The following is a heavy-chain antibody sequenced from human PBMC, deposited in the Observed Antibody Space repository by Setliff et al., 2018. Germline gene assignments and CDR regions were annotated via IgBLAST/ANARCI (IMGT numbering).Heavy chain of an antibody. CDR2: TIPMFGTT. Sequence: GASVKVSCKASGYTFSTYGLHWVRQAPGQGPEWMGGTIPMFGTTNYAHKFQGRVTIITDESTSTAYMELSSLTSDDTAVYYCAREGVDTRSSTDYRYYMDVWGKGTTVTV. J-gene: IGHJ6*03. D-gene: IGHD5-18*01. V-gene: IGHV1-69*05. CDR3: AREGVDTRSSTDYRYYMDV. CDR1: GYTFSTYG.